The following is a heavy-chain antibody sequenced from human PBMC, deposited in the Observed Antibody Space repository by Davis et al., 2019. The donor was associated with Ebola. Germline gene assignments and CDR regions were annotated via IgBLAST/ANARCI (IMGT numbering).Heavy chain of an antibody. V-gene: IGHV1-8*01. D-gene: IGHD3-16*01. Sequence: ASVKVSCKTSGYSFTSYDLNWVRQATGQGLEWMGWMNPNSGNTGYAQKFQGRVTMTRNTSISTAYMELSGLRSEDTAIYCCARGTRSFDSWGQGTLVTVSS. CDR3: ARGTRSFDS. J-gene: IGHJ5*01. CDR2: MNPNSGNT. CDR1: GYSFTSYD.